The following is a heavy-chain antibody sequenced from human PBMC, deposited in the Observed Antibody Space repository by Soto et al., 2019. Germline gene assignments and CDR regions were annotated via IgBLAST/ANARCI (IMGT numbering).Heavy chain of an antibody. CDR3: ARGEDAFFYYGLDV. V-gene: IGHV4-59*01. J-gene: IGHJ6*02. Sequence: SETLSLTCTVSGGSITSSYWSWIRRPPGKGLEWIAYIYDTGISGYTPSTSYNPSLNSRVTMSVDTSKSQFSLKVTSVTAADTAVYYCARGEDAFFYYGLDVWGQGITVTVSS. CDR2: IYDTGISGYTPST. CDR1: GGSITSSY.